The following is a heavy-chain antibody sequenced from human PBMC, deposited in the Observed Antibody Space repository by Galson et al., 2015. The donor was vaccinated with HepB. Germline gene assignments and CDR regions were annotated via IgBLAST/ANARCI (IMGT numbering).Heavy chain of an antibody. CDR1: GGSFSGYY. CDR3: ARGPRIVLVSHLPFSYMGV. V-gene: IGHV4-34*01. D-gene: IGHD2-2*01. J-gene: IGHJ6*03. CDR2: INHAGSI. Sequence: QVQLQESGPGLVKPSETLSLTCAVYGGSFSGYYWIWIRQPPGQGLEWIGEINHAGSISYNPSLESRVTISEDTSKNQFSLKLTSVTAADTAVYYCARGPRIVLVSHLPFSYMGVWGKGTTVTVSS.